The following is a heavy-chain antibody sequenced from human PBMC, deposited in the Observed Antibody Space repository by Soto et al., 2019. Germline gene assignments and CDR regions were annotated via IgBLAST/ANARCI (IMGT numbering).Heavy chain of an antibody. V-gene: IGHV4-4*02. CDR1: GASIASDHW. CDR2: VRHTGST. J-gene: IGHJ4*02. CDR3: TRRPYRSTSGGIDY. D-gene: IGHD2-15*01. Sequence: QVQLQESGPGLMKPSETLSLTCAVSGASIASDHWWTWIRQPPGKGLEWIAEVRHTGSTEYSPSLRSLVTISVDKSKNQISLKVSSVTAADTAVYYCTRRPYRSTSGGIDYWGQGTLVTVSS.